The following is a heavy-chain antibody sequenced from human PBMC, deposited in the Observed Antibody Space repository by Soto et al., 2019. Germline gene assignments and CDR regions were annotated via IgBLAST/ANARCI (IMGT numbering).Heavy chain of an antibody. Sequence: PGGSLRLSCAASGFTFSSYAMSWVRQAPGKGLEWVSAISGSGGSTYYADSVKGRFTISRDNSKNTLYLQMNSLRAEDTAVYYCAKDLRDVVVVAATPSDYWGQGTLVTVSS. D-gene: IGHD2-15*01. CDR2: ISGSGGST. CDR1: GFTFSSYA. V-gene: IGHV3-23*01. CDR3: AKDLRDVVVVAATPSDY. J-gene: IGHJ4*02.